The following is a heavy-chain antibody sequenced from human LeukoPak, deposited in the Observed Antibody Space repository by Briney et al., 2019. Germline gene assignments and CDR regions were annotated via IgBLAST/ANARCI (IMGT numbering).Heavy chain of an antibody. J-gene: IGHJ4*02. CDR1: GVTLCSSA. D-gene: IGHD6-13*01. CDR2: FSRSGPDT. V-gene: IGHV3-23*01. CDR3: AKGSLGSWYYFDY. Sequence: GGSLRHSCAPSGVTLCSSAMRCVPEAPGKGPEWVSTFSRSGPDTYYAGSVKGRFTIFRDNSKNTLYLQMNSLRAEDTAVYYCAKGSLGSWYYFDYWGQGTLVTVSS.